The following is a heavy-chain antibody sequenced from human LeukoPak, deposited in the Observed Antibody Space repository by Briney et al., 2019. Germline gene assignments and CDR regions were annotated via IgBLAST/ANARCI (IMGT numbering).Heavy chain of an antibody. Sequence: PGGSLRLSCAASGFTSSDYYMSWIRQAPGKGLEWVSYISSSSSYTNYADSVKGRFTISRDNAKNSLYLQMNSLRAEDTAVYYCARGSRKAYYDILTGYFDYWGQGTLVTVSS. CDR1: GFTSSDYY. CDR3: ARGSRKAYYDILTGYFDY. V-gene: IGHV3-11*05. CDR2: ISSSSSYT. J-gene: IGHJ4*02. D-gene: IGHD3-9*01.